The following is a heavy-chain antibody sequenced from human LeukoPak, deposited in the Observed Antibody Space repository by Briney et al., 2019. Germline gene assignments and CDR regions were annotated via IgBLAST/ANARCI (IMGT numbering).Heavy chain of an antibody. J-gene: IGHJ4*02. CDR2: ITRSSNYI. CDR1: GFTFSNAW. D-gene: IGHD1-26*01. V-gene: IGHV3-21*01. CDR3: ARDGGEWEQDY. Sequence: KPGGSLRLSCAASGFTFSNAWMNWVRQAPGKGLEWVSFITRSSNYIYYADSVKGRFTISRDNAKNSLYLQMNSLRAEDTAVYYCARDGGEWEQDYWGQGTLVTVSS.